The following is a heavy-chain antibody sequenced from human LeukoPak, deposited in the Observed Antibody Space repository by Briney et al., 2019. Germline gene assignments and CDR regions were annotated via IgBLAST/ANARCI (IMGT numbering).Heavy chain of an antibody. V-gene: IGHV3-21*01. CDR3: AREAENYFWSGYPQPLDY. CDR2: ISSSSSYI. D-gene: IGHD3-3*01. J-gene: IGHJ4*02. CDR1: GFTFSSYS. Sequence: GGSLRLSCAASGFTFSSYSMNWVRQAPGKGLEWVSSISSSSSYIYYADSVKGRFTISRDNAKNSLYLQMNSLRAEDTAVYYCAREAENYFWSGYPQPLDYWGQGTLVTVSS.